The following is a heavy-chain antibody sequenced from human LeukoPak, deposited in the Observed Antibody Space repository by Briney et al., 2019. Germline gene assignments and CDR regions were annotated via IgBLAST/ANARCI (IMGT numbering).Heavy chain of an antibody. V-gene: IGHV3-21*01. Sequence: KPGGSLRLSCAASGFTSSSYSMNWVRQAPGKGLEWVSSISSSSSYIYYADSVKGRFTISRDNAKNSLYLQMNSLRAEDTAVYYCARDTSYYDSSGYYDWGQGTLVTVSS. CDR3: ARDTSYYDSSGYYD. J-gene: IGHJ4*02. D-gene: IGHD3-22*01. CDR2: ISSSSSYI. CDR1: GFTSSSYS.